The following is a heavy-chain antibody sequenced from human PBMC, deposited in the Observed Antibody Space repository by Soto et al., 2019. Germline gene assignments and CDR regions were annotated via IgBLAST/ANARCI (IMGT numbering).Heavy chain of an antibody. CDR3: ASSSSRRGTGY. D-gene: IGHD6-13*01. CDR1: GLTVSNNY. V-gene: IGHV3-66*01. J-gene: IGHJ4*02. Sequence: EVQLVESGGGLVQPGGSLRLSCAAPGLTVSNNYMSWVRQAPGKGLEWVSIIYSGGTTYYADSVKGRFTISRDNSKNTLYLQMNSVRAEDTAVYYCASSSSRRGTGYWGQGTLVTVSS. CDR2: IYSGGTT.